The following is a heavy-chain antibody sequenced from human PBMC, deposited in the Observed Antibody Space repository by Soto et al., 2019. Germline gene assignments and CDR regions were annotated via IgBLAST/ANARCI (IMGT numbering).Heavy chain of an antibody. CDR3: ARDQGFRVVINSNWFDP. J-gene: IGHJ5*02. V-gene: IGHV1-18*01. Sequence: ASVKVSCKASGYTFSRYGIMWVRQAPGQGLEWMGWISAYNGNTNSAEKLRGRLTMTTDASTTTAYMELRSLRSDDTAIYYCARDQGFRVVINSNWFDPWGTGTLVTVSS. CDR1: GYTFSRYG. CDR2: ISAYNGNT. D-gene: IGHD2-21*01.